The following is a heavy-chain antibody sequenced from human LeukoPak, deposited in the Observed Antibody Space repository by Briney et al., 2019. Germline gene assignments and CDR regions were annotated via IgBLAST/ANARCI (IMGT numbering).Heavy chain of an antibody. J-gene: IGHJ6*02. Sequence: ASVKVSCKASGYTFTGYYMHWVRQAPGQGLEWMGRINPNSGGTNYAQKFQGRVTMTRDTSISTAYIELSRLRSDDTAVYHCARGPLYQVSYYSYYYGMDVWGQGTTVTVSS. V-gene: IGHV1-2*06. D-gene: IGHD3-16*01. CDR1: GYTFTGYY. CDR3: ARGPLYQVSYYSYYYGMDV. CDR2: INPNSGGT.